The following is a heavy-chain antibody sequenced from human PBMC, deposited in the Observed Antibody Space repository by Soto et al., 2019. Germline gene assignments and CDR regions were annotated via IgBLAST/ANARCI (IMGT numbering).Heavy chain of an antibody. CDR2: ISYDGDYQ. D-gene: IGHD6-13*01. J-gene: IGHJ4*02. Sequence: QVHLVESGGGVVQPGRSLRLSRAASGFTFSSYGMHWVRQAPGKGLEWVAVISYDGDYQYYADSVKGRFTISRDNSKNTLYLQMNTLRPEDTAVYFCAKSRGGSSWYEGDSWGQGTLVTVSS. CDR3: AKSRGGSSWYEGDS. V-gene: IGHV3-30*18. CDR1: GFTFSSYG.